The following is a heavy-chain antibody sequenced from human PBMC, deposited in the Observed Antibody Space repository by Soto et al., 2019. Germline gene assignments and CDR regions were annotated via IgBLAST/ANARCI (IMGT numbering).Heavy chain of an antibody. Sequence: PGESLKISCKGSGYSFTSYWIGWVRQMAGKGLEWMGIIYPGDSDTRYSPSFQGQVTISADKSISTAYLQWSSLKASDTAMYYCARGRRYYGSGSKKDSDFDYWGQGTLVTVSS. CDR3: ARGRRYYGSGSKKDSDFDY. CDR1: GYSFTSYW. CDR2: IYPGDSDT. J-gene: IGHJ4*02. V-gene: IGHV5-51*01. D-gene: IGHD3-10*01.